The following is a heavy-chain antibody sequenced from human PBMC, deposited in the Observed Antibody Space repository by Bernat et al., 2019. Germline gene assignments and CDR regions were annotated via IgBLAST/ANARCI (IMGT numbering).Heavy chain of an antibody. J-gene: IGHJ4*02. CDR3: ARDKFRQQLGFDY. Sequence: QVQLVESGGGVVQPGRSLRLSCAASGFTFSSYGMHWVRQAPGKGLEWVAVIWYDGSNKYYADSVKGRFTISRDNSKNTLYLQMNSLRAEDTAVYYCARDKFRQQLGFDYWGQGTLVTVSS. CDR1: GFTFSSYG. CDR2: IWYDGSNK. V-gene: IGHV3-33*01. D-gene: IGHD6-13*01.